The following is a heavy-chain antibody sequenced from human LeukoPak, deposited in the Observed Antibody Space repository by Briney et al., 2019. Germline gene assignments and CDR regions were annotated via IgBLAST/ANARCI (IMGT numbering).Heavy chain of an antibody. CDR2: ISYDGSNK. V-gene: IGHV3-30-3*01. CDR1: GFTFSSYA. J-gene: IGHJ6*02. D-gene: IGHD6-19*01. CDR3: ARVGIAVAGTFYYYGMDV. Sequence: GRSLRLSCAASGFTFSSYAMHWVRQAPGKGLEWAAVISYDGSNKYYADSVKGRFTISRDNSKNTLYLQMNSLRAEDTAVYYCARVGIAVAGTFYYYGMDVWGQGTTVTVSS.